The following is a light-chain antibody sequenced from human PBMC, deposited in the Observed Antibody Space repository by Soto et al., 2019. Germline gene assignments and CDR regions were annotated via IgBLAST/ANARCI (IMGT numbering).Light chain of an antibody. Sequence: EIVLTQSPGTLSLSPGERATLSCRASQSVSSSYLAWYQQKPGQAPRLLIYGASSRATGIPDRFSGSGSGTDFTLIISRLDPADFAVYYCQQYGSSPPYTFGHGIKMEIK. V-gene: IGKV3-20*01. CDR1: QSVSSSY. CDR3: QQYGSSPPYT. CDR2: GAS. J-gene: IGKJ2*01.